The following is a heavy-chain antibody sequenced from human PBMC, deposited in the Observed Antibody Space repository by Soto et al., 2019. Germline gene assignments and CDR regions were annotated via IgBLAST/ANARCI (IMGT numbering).Heavy chain of an antibody. CDR1: GYTFTSYG. CDR2: ISTYNGNT. CDR3: ARDLAYYYDSSGYSAWAFDI. V-gene: IGHV1-18*04. J-gene: IGHJ3*02. D-gene: IGHD3-22*01. Sequence: QVQLVQSGAEVKKPGASVKVSRKASGYTFTSYGISWVRQAPGQGLEWMGWISTYNGNTKFAQKLQGRVTMTTDTSTSTAYMELRSLRSDDTAVYYCARDLAYYYDSSGYSAWAFDIWGQGTMVTVSS.